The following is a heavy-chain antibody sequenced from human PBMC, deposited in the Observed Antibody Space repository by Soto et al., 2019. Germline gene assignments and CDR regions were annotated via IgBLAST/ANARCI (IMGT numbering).Heavy chain of an antibody. Sequence: GASVKVSCTVSGYTLTELSMHWVRQAPGKGLEWMGGFDPEDGETIYAQKFQGRVTMTEDTSTDTAYMELSSLRSEDTAVYYCATGLWVAASFLDYWGQGTLVTVSS. CDR3: ATGLWVAASFLDY. J-gene: IGHJ4*02. D-gene: IGHD2-15*01. CDR1: GYTLTELS. CDR2: FDPEDGET. V-gene: IGHV1-24*01.